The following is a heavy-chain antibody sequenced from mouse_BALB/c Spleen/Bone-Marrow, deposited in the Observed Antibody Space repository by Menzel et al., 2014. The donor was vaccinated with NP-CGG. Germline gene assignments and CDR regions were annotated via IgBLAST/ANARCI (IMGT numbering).Heavy chain of an antibody. CDR1: GFTFTDYY. J-gene: IGHJ2*01. CDR3: ARDKGRVFFDY. V-gene: IGHV7-3*02. CDR2: IRNKANGHTT. Sequence: EVQLVESGGGLVQPGGSLRLSCAPSGFTFTDYYMNWVRQPPGKALEWLGFIRNKANGHTTEYSASVKSRFTISRDNSQNILYLQMNTLRADDSATYYCARDKGRVFFDYWGQGTTLTVSS.